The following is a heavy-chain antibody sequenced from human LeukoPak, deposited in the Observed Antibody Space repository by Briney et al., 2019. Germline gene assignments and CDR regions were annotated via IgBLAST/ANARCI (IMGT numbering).Heavy chain of an antibody. D-gene: IGHD6-13*01. V-gene: IGHV3-74*01. CDR3: AKEAAGADFDY. J-gene: IGHJ4*02. Sequence: GGSLRLSCAASGFTFINYWMHWVRQAPGKGLVWVSRINGVGTTISYADSVKGRFTISRDNAKNTLYLQMNSLRVEDTAVYYCAKEAAGADFDYWGQGTLVTVSP. CDR1: GFTFINYW. CDR2: INGVGTTI.